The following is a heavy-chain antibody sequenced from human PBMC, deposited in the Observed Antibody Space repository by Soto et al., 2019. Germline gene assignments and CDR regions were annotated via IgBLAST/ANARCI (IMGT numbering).Heavy chain of an antibody. CDR2: IYYSGST. J-gene: IGHJ4*02. CDR1: GGSISSSSYY. V-gene: IGHV4-39*01. CDR3: ARHHDYGPQFDY. Sequence: KASETLSLTCTVSGGSISSSSYYWGWIRQPPGKGLEWIGSIYYSGSTYYNPSLKSRVTISVDTSKNQFSLKLSSVTAADTAVYYCARHHDYGPQFDYWGQGTLVTVSS. D-gene: IGHD4-17*01.